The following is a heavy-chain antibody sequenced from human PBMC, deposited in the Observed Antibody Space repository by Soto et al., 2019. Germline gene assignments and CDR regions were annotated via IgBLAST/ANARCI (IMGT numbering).Heavy chain of an antibody. CDR1: GFTFSSYG. V-gene: IGHV3-30*18. Sequence: GGSLRLSCAASGFTFSSYGMHWVRQAPGKGLEWVAVISYDGSNKYYADSVKGRFTISRDNSKNTLYLQMNSLRAEDTAVYYCAKWRNDYGDSNYFDYWGQGTLVTVSS. CDR2: ISYDGSNK. D-gene: IGHD4-17*01. J-gene: IGHJ4*02. CDR3: AKWRNDYGDSNYFDY.